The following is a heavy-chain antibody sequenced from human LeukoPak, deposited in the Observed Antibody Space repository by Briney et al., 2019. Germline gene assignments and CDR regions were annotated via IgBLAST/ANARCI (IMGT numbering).Heavy chain of an antibody. CDR2: INPNSGGT. CDR3: AREEQHDSSGYYDGAVDY. CDR1: GYTFTGYY. J-gene: IGHJ4*02. D-gene: IGHD3-22*01. Sequence: ASVKVSCKASGYTFTGYYMHWVRQAPGQGLEWMGWINPNSGGTNYAQKFQGRVTMTRDTSISTAYMELSRLRSDDTAVYSCAREEQHDSSGYYDGAVDYWGQGTLVTVSS. V-gene: IGHV1-2*02.